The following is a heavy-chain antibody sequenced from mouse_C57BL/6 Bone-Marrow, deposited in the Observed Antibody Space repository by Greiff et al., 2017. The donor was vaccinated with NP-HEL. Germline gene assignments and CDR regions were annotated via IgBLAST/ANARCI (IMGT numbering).Heavy chain of an antibody. Sequence: QVQLKESGPGLVAPSQSLSITCTVSGFSLTSYAISWVRQPPGKGLEWLGVIWTGGGPNYNSALKSRLSISKDNSKSQVFLKMNSLQTDDTARYYCARNPHYYGSSPYYAMDYWGQGTSVTVSS. CDR1: GFSLTSYA. D-gene: IGHD1-1*01. CDR3: ARNPHYYGSSPYYAMDY. CDR2: IWTGGGP. J-gene: IGHJ4*01. V-gene: IGHV2-9-1*01.